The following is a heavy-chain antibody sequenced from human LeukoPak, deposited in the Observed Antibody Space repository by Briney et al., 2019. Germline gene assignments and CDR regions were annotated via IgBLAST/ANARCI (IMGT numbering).Heavy chain of an antibody. D-gene: IGHD6-6*01. J-gene: IGHJ5*02. Sequence: GASVKVSCKASGCTFTGYYMHWVRQAPGQGLEWMGRINPNSGGTNYAQKFQGRVTMTRDTSISTAYMELSRLRSDDTAVYYCARGPRSIAARRGNWFDPWGQGTLVTVSS. CDR2: INPNSGGT. CDR3: ARGPRSIAARRGNWFDP. V-gene: IGHV1-2*06. CDR1: GCTFTGYY.